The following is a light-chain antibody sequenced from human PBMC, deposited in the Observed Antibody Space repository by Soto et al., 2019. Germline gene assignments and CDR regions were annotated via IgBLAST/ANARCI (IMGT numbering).Light chain of an antibody. V-gene: IGKV3-11*01. Sequence: EIVLTQSPGTLSLSPGERATLSCRASQSVSSYLAWYQQKPGQAPRLLIYDASNRATGIPARFSGSGSGTDFTLTISSLEPEDFALYYCQHYAGGSRITFGQGTRLEIK. CDR2: DAS. J-gene: IGKJ5*01. CDR3: QHYAGGSRIT. CDR1: QSVSSY.